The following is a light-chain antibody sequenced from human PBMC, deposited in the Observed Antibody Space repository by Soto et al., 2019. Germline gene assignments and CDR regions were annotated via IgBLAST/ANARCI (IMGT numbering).Light chain of an antibody. J-gene: IGKJ4*01. V-gene: IGKV3-20*01. CDR2: GAS. Sequence: EIVLTQSPGTLSLSPGERATLSCRASQRLSSNYLAWYQKKPGQAPRLLIFGASSRGTGIPDRFSGSGSGTDFTLTISRLEPEDFAVYYCQQYGSSLVTFGGGTKVEIK. CDR1: QRLSSNY. CDR3: QQYGSSLVT.